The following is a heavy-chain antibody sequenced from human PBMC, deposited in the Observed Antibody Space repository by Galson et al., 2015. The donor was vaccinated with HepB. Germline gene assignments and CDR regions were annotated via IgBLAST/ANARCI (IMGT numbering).Heavy chain of an antibody. V-gene: IGHV3-30*18. CDR1: GFTFSSYG. Sequence: SLRLSCAASGFTFSSYGMHWVRQAPGKGLEWVAVISYDGSNKYYADSVKGRFTISRDNSKNTLYLQMNSLRAEDTAVYYCAKDVGARGLRYFDWLSHDYYYGMDVWGQGTTVTVSS. CDR2: ISYDGSNK. J-gene: IGHJ6*02. CDR3: AKDVGARGLRYFDWLSHDYYYGMDV. D-gene: IGHD3-9*01.